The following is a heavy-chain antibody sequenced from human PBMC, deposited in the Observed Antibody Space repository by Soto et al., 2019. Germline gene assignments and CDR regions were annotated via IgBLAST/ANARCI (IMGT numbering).Heavy chain of an antibody. CDR3: ARARMVRGIIYYYGMDV. D-gene: IGHD3-10*01. CDR2: IYYSGST. Sequence: SETLSLTCTVSGGSISSDGNYWSWIRQHPGKGLEWIGYIYYSGSTNYNPSLKSRVTISVDTSKNQFSLKLNSVTAADTAAYYCARARMVRGIIYYYGMDVWGQGTTVTVSS. CDR1: GGSISSDGNY. V-gene: IGHV4-31*03. J-gene: IGHJ6*02.